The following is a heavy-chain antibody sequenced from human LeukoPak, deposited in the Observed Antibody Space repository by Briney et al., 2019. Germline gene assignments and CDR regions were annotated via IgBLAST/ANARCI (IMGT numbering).Heavy chain of an antibody. CDR3: AKGVLIAAGTWYFDY. V-gene: IGHV3-33*06. Sequence: GRSLRLSCAASGFTFSNYGMHWVRRAPGKGLEWVAVIWYDGSNKYYADSVKGRFTISRDNSKNTLYLQMNSLGAEDTAVYYCAKGVLIAAGTWYFDYWGQGTLVTVSS. D-gene: IGHD6-13*01. CDR2: IWYDGSNK. CDR1: GFTFSNYG. J-gene: IGHJ4*02.